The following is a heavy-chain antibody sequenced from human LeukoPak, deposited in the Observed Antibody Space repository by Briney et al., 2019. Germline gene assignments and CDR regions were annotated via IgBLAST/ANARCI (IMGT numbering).Heavy chain of an antibody. CDR2: INPNSGGT. Sequence: RASVKVSCKASGYTFTGYYMHWARQAPGQGLEWMGWINPNSGGTNYAQKFQGRVTMTRDTSISTAYMELSRLRSDDTAVYYCARWLQMYYYYYMDVWGKGTTVTISS. CDR3: ARWLQMYYYYYMDV. CDR1: GYTFTGYY. J-gene: IGHJ6*03. V-gene: IGHV1-2*02. D-gene: IGHD5-24*01.